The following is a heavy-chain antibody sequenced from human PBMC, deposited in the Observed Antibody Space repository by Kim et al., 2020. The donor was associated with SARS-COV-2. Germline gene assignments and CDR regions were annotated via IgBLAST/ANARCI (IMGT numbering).Heavy chain of an antibody. Sequence: GGSLRLSCAASGFTFSSYAMSWVRQAPGKGLEWVSAISGSGGSTYYADSVKGRFTISRDNSKNTLYLQMNSLRAEDTAVYYCAKAHDDYGDYYYYGMDVWGQGTTVTVSS. CDR3: AKAHDDYGDYYYYGMDV. CDR2: ISGSGGST. V-gene: IGHV3-23*01. D-gene: IGHD4-17*01. CDR1: GFTFSSYA. J-gene: IGHJ6*02.